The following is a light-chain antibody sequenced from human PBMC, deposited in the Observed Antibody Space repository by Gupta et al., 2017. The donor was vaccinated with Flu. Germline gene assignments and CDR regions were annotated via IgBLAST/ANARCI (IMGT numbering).Light chain of an antibody. V-gene: IGLV4-69*01. CDR2: LNSDGSH. Sequence: QLVLTHSPSASASLGASVKLTCTLSSGHDKYAIAWHQQQPEKGPRFLMQLNSDGSHFRGDGIPDRFSGSSSGAARFLTISSPQAEDEADYYCQTWGTGIQVVFGGGTKLTVL. CDR1: SGHDKYA. CDR3: QTWGTGIQVV. J-gene: IGLJ2*01.